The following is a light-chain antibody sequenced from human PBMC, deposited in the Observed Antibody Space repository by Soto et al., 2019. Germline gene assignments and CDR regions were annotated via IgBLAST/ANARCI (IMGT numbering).Light chain of an antibody. V-gene: IGKV3-20*01. CDR2: GAS. J-gene: IGKJ4*01. CDR1: QSVSSNY. CDR3: QQYGSSPFT. Sequence: EIVLTQSPGTLSLSPGERATLSCSASQSVSSNYLAWYQQKPGQAPRLLIYGASSRATDIPDRFSGSGSGTDFTLTISRLEPEDFAVYYCQQYGSSPFTFGGGTKVEIK.